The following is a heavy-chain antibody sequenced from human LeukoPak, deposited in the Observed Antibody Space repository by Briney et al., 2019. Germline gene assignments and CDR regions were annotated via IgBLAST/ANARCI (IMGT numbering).Heavy chain of an antibody. CDR1: RFTFSSYA. CDR2: ISGSGGST. CDR3: AKAYCSSTSCPHNY. Sequence: GGSLRLSCAASRFTFSSYALSWVSQAPGKGLEWVSAISGSGGSTYYADSVKGRFTISRDNSKNTLYLQMNSLRAEDTAVYYCAKAYCSSTSCPHNYWGQGTLVTVSS. D-gene: IGHD2-2*01. J-gene: IGHJ4*02. V-gene: IGHV3-23*01.